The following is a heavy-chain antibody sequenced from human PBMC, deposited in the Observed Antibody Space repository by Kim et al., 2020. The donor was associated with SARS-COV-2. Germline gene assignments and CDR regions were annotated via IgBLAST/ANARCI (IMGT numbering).Heavy chain of an antibody. CDR3: ARGSSITMVRGVIITRFRGYNWFGP. V-gene: IGHV4-34*01. J-gene: IGHJ5*02. Sequence: SETLSRTCAVYGGSFSGYYWSWIRQPPGKGLEWIGEINHSGSTNYNPSLKSRVTISVDTSKNQFSLKLSSVTAADTAVYYCARGSSITMVRGVIITRFRGYNWFGPWGQGTLVTVSS. CDR2: INHSGST. D-gene: IGHD3-10*01. CDR1: GGSFSGYY.